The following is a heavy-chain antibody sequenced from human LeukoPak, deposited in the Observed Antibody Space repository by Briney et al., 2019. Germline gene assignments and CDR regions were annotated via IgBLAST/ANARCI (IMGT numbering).Heavy chain of an antibody. J-gene: IGHJ4*02. CDR3: ASSFYDSSGYPLGY. Sequence: SETLSLTCAVYGGSFSGYYWSWIRQPPGKGLEWIGEINHSGSTNYNPSLKSRVTISVDTSKNQFSLKLSSVTAADTAVYYCASSFYDSSGYPLGYWGQGTLVTVSS. CDR2: INHSGST. D-gene: IGHD3-22*01. CDR1: GGSFSGYY. V-gene: IGHV4-34*01.